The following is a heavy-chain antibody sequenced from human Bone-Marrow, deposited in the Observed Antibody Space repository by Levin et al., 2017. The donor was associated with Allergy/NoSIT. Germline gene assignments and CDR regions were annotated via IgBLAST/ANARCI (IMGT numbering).Heavy chain of an antibody. Sequence: LSLTCAASAFTFSSFAMHWVRQAPGKGLECVAVISHDGSIKFYADSVEGRFTISRDNSKNTLYLQMNSLRAEDTALYYCARDRGYCSGGSCSPDAFDVWGQGAMVTVSS. D-gene: IGHD2-15*01. CDR2: ISHDGSIK. J-gene: IGHJ3*01. CDR3: ARDRGYCSGGSCSPDAFDV. CDR1: AFTFSSFA. V-gene: IGHV3-30-3*01.